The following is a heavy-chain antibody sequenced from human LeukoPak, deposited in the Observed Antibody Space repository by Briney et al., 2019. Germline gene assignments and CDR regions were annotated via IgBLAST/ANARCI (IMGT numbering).Heavy chain of an antibody. V-gene: IGHV1-69*06. CDR1: GGTFSSYA. CDR2: IIPIFGTA. Sequence: ASVKVSCKASGGTFSSYAISWVRQAPGQGLEWMGGIIPIFGTANYAQKFQGRVTITADKSTSTAYMELSSLRSEDTAVYYCARVVYSYGYYYYYYMDVWGKGTTVTVSS. J-gene: IGHJ6*03. D-gene: IGHD5-18*01. CDR3: ARVVYSYGYYYYYYMDV.